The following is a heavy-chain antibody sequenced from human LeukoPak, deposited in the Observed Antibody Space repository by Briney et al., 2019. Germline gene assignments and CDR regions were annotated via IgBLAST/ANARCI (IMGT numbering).Heavy chain of an antibody. Sequence: HGGSLRLFCAASGLTVSSNYMSWVRQPPGKGLEWVSVIYSGGSTYYADSVTGQFTISTDNSKNTLYLQMNSLRAEDTAVYYCARGASDYVLDYWGQGTLVTVSS. D-gene: IGHD5-12*01. J-gene: IGHJ4*02. CDR2: IYSGGST. CDR1: GLTVSSNY. V-gene: IGHV3-53*01. CDR3: ARGASDYVLDY.